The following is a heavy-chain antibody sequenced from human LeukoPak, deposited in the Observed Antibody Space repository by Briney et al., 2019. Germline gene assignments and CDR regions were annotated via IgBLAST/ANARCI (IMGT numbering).Heavy chain of an antibody. J-gene: IGHJ6*02. CDR3: ARDAVMGFGDPTPQPFVGMDV. V-gene: IGHV3-48*03. Sequence: GGSLRLSCAASGFTFSSYEMNWVRQAPGKGLEWVSYISSSGSTIYYADSVKGRFTISRDNAKNSLYLQMNSLRAEDTAVYYCARDAVMGFGDPTPQPFVGMDVWGQGTTVTVSS. CDR2: ISSSGSTI. D-gene: IGHD3-10*01. CDR1: GFTFSSYE.